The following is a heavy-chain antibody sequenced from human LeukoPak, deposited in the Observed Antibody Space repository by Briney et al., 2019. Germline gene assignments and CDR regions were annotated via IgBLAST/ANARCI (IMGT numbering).Heavy chain of an antibody. J-gene: IGHJ4*02. CDR2: IYYSGST. CDR3: ATSPYYYGSGSYYKGSY. CDR1: GGSISSGGYS. D-gene: IGHD3-10*01. V-gene: IGHV4-30-4*01. Sequence: SETLSLTCAVSGGSISSGGYSWSWIRQPPGKGLEWIGYIYYSGSTYYNPSLRSRVSISVDTSKNQFSLKLSSVTAADTAVYYCATSPYYYGSGSYYKGSYWGQGTLVTVSS.